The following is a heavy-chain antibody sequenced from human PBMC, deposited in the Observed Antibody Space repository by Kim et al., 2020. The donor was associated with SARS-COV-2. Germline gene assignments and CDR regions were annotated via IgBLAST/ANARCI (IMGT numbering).Heavy chain of an antibody. CDR3: ARGTGLGDMGGGGFDI. CDR1: GATFTTLG. J-gene: IGHJ3*02. Sequence: ASVKVSCKASGATFTTLGLHWVRQAPGQRLEWLGFLNAGNGDTIYSQNFQGRVAITRDTLASTMYMELRSLRREDTAIYFCARGTGLGDMGGGGFDIWGQGTMVTVAS. CDR2: LNAGNGDT. D-gene: IGHD3-16*01. V-gene: IGHV1-3*01.